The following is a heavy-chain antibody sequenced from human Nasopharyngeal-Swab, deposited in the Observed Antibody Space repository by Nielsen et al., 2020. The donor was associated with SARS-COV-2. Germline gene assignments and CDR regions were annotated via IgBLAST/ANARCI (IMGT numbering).Heavy chain of an antibody. V-gene: IGHV3-7*03. D-gene: IGHD4-17*01. CDR3: AKDGTLRGAQFDY. CDR1: GFTFSSYW. Sequence: GESLKISCAASGFTFSSYWMSWVRQAPGKGLEWVANIKQDGSEKYYVDSVKGRFTISRDNAKNSLYLQMNSLRAEDTAVYYCAKDGTLRGAQFDYWGQGTLVTVSS. CDR2: IKQDGSEK. J-gene: IGHJ4*02.